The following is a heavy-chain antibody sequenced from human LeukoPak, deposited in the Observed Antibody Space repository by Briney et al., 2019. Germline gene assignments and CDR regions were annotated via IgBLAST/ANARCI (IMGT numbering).Heavy chain of an antibody. CDR1: GGTFSSYS. CDR2: IMPLFNTA. CDR3: ARVDRYHYYLDV. Sequence: SVKVSCKASGGTFSSYSITWVRQAPGQGLEWMGGIMPLFNTANYAQQFQGRVTITTDESTSTAYMELSSLRFEDTAMHYCARVDRYHYYLDVWGKGTTVTVSS. J-gene: IGHJ6*03. V-gene: IGHV1-69*05.